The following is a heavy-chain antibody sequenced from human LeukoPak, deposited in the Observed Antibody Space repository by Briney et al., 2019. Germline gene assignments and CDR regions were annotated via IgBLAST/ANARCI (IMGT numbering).Heavy chain of an antibody. CDR1: GFTFSSYS. J-gene: IGHJ3*02. CDR3: ARDPTWTDAFDI. V-gene: IGHV3-21*01. Sequence: GGSLRLSCAASGFTFSSYSMNWVRQAPGKGLEWVSSISSSSSYIYYADSVKGRFTISRDNAKNSLYLQMNSLRAEDTAVYYCARDPTWTDAFDIWGQGTLVTVSS. CDR2: ISSSSSYI. D-gene: IGHD1-1*01.